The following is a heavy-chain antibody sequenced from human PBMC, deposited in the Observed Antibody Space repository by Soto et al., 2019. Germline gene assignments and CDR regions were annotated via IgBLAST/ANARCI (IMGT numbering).Heavy chain of an antibody. Sequence: SETLSLTCTVSGGSISSSSYYWGWIRQPPGKGLEWIGSIYYSGSTYYNASLKSRVTISVDTSKNQFSLKLSSVTAADTAVYYCARHSRSDGRLEYYFDYWGQGTLVTVSS. V-gene: IGHV4-39*01. J-gene: IGHJ4*02. CDR2: IYYSGST. CDR3: ARHSRSDGRLEYYFDY. D-gene: IGHD3-3*01. CDR1: GGSISSSSYY.